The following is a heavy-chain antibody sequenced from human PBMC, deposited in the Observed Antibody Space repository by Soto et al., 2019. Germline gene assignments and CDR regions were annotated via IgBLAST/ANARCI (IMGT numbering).Heavy chain of an antibody. CDR3: TTTQYYYDSSGYYSPWYYYYGMDV. J-gene: IGHJ6*02. V-gene: IGHV3-15*07. CDR1: GFTFSNAW. D-gene: IGHD3-22*01. CDR2: IKSKTDGGTT. Sequence: GGSLRLSCAASGFTFSNAWMNWVRQAPGKGLEWVGRIKSKTDGGTTDYAAPVKGRFTISRDDSKNTLYLQMNSLKTEDTAVYYCTTTQYYYDSSGYYSPWYYYYGMDVWGQGTTVTVS.